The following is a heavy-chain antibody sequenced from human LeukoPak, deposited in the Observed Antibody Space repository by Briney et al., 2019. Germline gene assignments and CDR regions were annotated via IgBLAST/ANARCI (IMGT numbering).Heavy chain of an antibody. J-gene: IGHJ4*02. CDR3: ARVKSSSWHYYFNY. Sequence: GGSLRLSCAASGFTFSSYWMSWVRQAPGKGLEWVANIKQDGSEKYYVDSVKGRFTISRDNAKNSLYLQMNSLRAEDTAVYYCARVKSSSWHYYFNYWGQGTLDTVSS. CDR1: GFTFSSYW. V-gene: IGHV3-7*01. CDR2: IKQDGSEK. D-gene: IGHD6-13*01.